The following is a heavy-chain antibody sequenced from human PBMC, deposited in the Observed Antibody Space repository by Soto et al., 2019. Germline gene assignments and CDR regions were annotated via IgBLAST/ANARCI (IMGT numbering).Heavy chain of an antibody. CDR2: INHSGST. CDR3: ARGGGEQLVTYYYYMDV. D-gene: IGHD6-6*01. J-gene: IGHJ6*03. V-gene: IGHV4-34*01. CDR1: GGSFSDYY. Sequence: PSETLSLTCAVYGGSFSDYYWSWIRQPPGKGLEWIGEINHSGSTNYNPSLKSRVTISVDTAKNQISLKLSSVTAADTAVYYCARGGGEQLVTYYYYMDVWGKGTTVNVSS.